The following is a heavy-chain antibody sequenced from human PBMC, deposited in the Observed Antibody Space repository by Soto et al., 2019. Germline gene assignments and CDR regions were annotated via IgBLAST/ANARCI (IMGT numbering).Heavy chain of an antibody. V-gene: IGHV1-24*01. CDR3: ATLGIVGAWRGRTRDYYYGMDV. J-gene: IGHJ6*02. CDR2: FDPEDGET. CDR1: GYTLTELS. D-gene: IGHD1-26*01. Sequence: GASVKVSCKVSGYTLTELSMHWVRQAPGKGLEWMGGFDPEDGETIYAQKFQGRVTMTEDTSTDTAYMELSSPRSEDTAVYYCATLGIVGAWRGRTRDYYYGMDVWGQGTTVTVSS.